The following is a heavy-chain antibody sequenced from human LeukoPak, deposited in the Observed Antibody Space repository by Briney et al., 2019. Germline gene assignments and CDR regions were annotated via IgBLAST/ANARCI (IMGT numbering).Heavy chain of an antibody. D-gene: IGHD2-2*01. CDR3: ARGYYCSSTSCYFFDY. V-gene: IGHV1-3*01. J-gene: IGHJ4*02. CDR1: GYTFTSYA. Sequence: GASVKVSCKASGYTFTSYAMHWVRQAPGQRLEWMGWINAGNGNTKYSQKFQGRVTITRDTSASTAYMELSSLRSEDTAVYYCARGYYCSSTSCYFFDYWGQGTLVTVSS. CDR2: INAGNGNT.